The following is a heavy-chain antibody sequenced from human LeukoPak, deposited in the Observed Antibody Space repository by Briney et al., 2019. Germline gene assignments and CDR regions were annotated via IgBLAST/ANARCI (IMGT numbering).Heavy chain of an antibody. CDR2: ISSSSSYI. CDR1: GLTFSNFK. CDR3: ARGAPLARYCSSTSCPSPFDY. Sequence: GGSLRLSCAVSGLTFSNFKMNWVRQAPGKGLEWVSSISSSSSYIYYADSVKGRFTISRDNAKNSLYLQMNSLRAEDTAVYYCARGAPLARYCSSTSCPSPFDYWGQGTLVTVSS. D-gene: IGHD2-2*01. J-gene: IGHJ4*02. V-gene: IGHV3-21*01.